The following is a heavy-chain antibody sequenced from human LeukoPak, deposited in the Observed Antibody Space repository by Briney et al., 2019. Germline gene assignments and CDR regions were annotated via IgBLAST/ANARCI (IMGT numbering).Heavy chain of an antibody. J-gene: IGHJ3*02. V-gene: IGHV4-30-2*01. CDR1: GGSISSGGYY. Sequence: SQTLSLTCTVSGGSISSGGYYWSWIRQPPGKGLEWIGYIYHSGSTYYNPSLKSRVTISVDRSKNQFSLKLSSVTAADTAVYYCARDSAVRDAFDIWGQGTMVTVSS. D-gene: IGHD6-13*01. CDR2: IYHSGST. CDR3: ARDSAVRDAFDI.